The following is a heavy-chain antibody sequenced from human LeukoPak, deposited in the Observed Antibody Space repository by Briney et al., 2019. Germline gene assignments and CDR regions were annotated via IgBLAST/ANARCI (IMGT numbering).Heavy chain of an antibody. J-gene: IGHJ4*02. CDR2: ISWNSGSI. D-gene: IGHD3-10*01. CDR1: GFTFDDYA. Sequence: PGGSLRLSCAASGFTFDDYAMHWVRQAPGKGLEWVSGISWNSGSIGYADSVKGRFTISRDNAKNSLYLQMNSLRAEDTAVYYCARDNRRRWFGELVPIADYWGQGTLVTVSS. CDR3: ARDNRRRWFGELVPIADY. V-gene: IGHV3-9*01.